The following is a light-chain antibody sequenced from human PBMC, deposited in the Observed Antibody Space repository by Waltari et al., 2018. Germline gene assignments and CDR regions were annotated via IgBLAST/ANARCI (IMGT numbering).Light chain of an antibody. V-gene: IGKV1-39*01. CDR3: QQSYSTPGA. CDR2: AAS. J-gene: IGKJ4*01. CDR1: QSISSY. Sequence: DIQMTQSPSSLSASVGDRVTITCRASQSISSYLNWYQRKPGKAPKLLIYAASSLQSGVPSRFSGSGSGTDFTLTISSLQPEDFATYYCQQSYSTPGAFGGGTKVEIK.